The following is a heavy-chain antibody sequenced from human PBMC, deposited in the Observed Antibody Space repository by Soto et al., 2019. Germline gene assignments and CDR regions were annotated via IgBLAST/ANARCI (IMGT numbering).Heavy chain of an antibody. CDR3: AADLSYGNYYYYYGMDV. Sequence: QMQLVQSGPEVKKPGTSVKVSCKASGFTFTSSAMQWVRQARGQRLEWIGWIVVGSGNTNYAQKFQERVTITRDMATSTAYVELSSLRSEDTAVYYCAADLSYGNYYYYYGMDVWGQGTTVTVAS. V-gene: IGHV1-58*02. CDR1: GFTFTSSA. J-gene: IGHJ6*02. CDR2: IVVGSGNT. D-gene: IGHD5-18*01.